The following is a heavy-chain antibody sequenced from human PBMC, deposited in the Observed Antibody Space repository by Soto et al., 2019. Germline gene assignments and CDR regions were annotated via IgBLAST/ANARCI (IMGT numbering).Heavy chain of an antibody. CDR1: GYTFTSYG. V-gene: IGHV1-18*01. D-gene: IGHD3-3*01. CDR2: ISAYNGNT. CDR3: ARPRHYDFWSGYYPAGGYYYGIDV. Sequence: QVQLVQSGAEVKKPGASVKVSCKASGYTFTSYGISWVRQAPGQGLEWMGWISAYNGNTNYAQKLQGRVTMTTDTSTSTAYMELRSLRSDDTAVYYCARPRHYDFWSGYYPAGGYYYGIDVWGQGTTVTVSS. J-gene: IGHJ6*02.